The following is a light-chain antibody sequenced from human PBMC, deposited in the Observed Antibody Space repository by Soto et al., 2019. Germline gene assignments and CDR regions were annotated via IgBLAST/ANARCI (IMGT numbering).Light chain of an antibody. J-gene: IGKJ2*01. Sequence: EIVMTQSPATLSVSPGERATLSCRASQSVSSNLAWYQQKPGQSPRLLVYDASTRATAIPARFSGSGSGTGFTLTINTLQPEDFAVYYCQQYYQWPSYTFGQGTKVDIK. V-gene: IGKV3-15*01. CDR2: DAS. CDR3: QQYYQWPSYT. CDR1: QSVSSN.